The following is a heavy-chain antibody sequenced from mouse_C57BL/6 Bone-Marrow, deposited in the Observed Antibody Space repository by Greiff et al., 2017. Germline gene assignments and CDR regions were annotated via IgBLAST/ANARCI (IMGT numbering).Heavy chain of an antibody. V-gene: IGHV1-4*01. J-gene: IGHJ2*01. D-gene: IGHD4-1*01. CDR1: GYTFTSYT. Sequence: QVQLQQSGAELARPGASVKMSCKASGYTFTSYTMHWVKQRPGQGLEWIGYITPSSGYTKYNQKFKDQATLSAAKSSSTAYMQLSSLTSEDSAFYYCARRRTTGEYYFDYWGQGTTLTVSS. CDR3: ARRRTTGEYYFDY. CDR2: ITPSSGYT.